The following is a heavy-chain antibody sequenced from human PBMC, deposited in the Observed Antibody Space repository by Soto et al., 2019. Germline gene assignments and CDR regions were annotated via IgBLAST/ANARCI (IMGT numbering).Heavy chain of an antibody. CDR2: ISAYNGNT. Sequence: ASVKVSFKASGYTFTSYGISWVRQAPGQGLEWMGWISAYNGNTNYAQKLQGRVTMTTDTSTSTAYIELRSLRSDDTAVYYCARESRYFDWFPNPTIPLAYSGQGTLVTVSS. CDR3: ARESRYFDWFPNPTIPLAY. CDR1: GYTFTSYG. J-gene: IGHJ4*02. V-gene: IGHV1-18*01. D-gene: IGHD3-9*01.